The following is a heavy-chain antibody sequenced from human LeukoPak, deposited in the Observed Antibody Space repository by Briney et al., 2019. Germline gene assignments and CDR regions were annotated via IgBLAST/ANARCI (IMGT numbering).Heavy chain of an antibody. Sequence: GGSLRLSCAASGFTFSSYGMHWVRQAPGKGLEWVAVISYDGSNKYYADSVKGRFTISRDNSKNTLYLQMNSLRAEDTAVYYCASEGYSSSSVDYWGQGTLVTVSS. D-gene: IGHD6-6*01. V-gene: IGHV3-30*03. CDR2: ISYDGSNK. CDR3: ASEGYSSSSVDY. CDR1: GFTFSSYG. J-gene: IGHJ4*02.